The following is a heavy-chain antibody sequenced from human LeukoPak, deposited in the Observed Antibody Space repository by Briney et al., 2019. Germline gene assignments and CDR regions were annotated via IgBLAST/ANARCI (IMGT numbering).Heavy chain of an antibody. V-gene: IGHV3-23*01. CDR1: GFTFSSYA. CDR3: AKDGLAEYYYDSSGYYPLLGNYYFDY. CDR2: ISGSGGST. J-gene: IGHJ4*02. Sequence: PGGSLTLSCAASGFTFSSYARSWVGQAAGKGVEGVSAISGSGGSTYYADSVKGRFTIYRDNSKNTLYLQMNSLRAEDTAVYYCAKDGLAEYYYDSSGYYPLLGNYYFDYWGQGTPVTVSS. D-gene: IGHD3-22*01.